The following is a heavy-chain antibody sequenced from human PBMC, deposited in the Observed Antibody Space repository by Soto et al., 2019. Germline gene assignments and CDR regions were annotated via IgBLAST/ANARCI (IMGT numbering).Heavy chain of an antibody. CDR2: ISSSSSYI. CDR1: GFTFCSYS. V-gene: IGHV3-21*01. D-gene: IGHD3-3*02. Sequence: GGSLRLSCAASGFTFCSYSMNWVRQAPGKGLEWVSSISSSSSYIYYADSAKGRFTISRDNAKNSLYLQMNSLRAEDTAVYYCASISPPVSGYYYGMDVWGQGTTVTVSS. CDR3: ASISPPVSGYYYGMDV. J-gene: IGHJ6*02.